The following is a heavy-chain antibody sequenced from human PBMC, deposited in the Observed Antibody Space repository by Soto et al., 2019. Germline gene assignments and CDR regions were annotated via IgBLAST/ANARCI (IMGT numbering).Heavy chain of an antibody. J-gene: IGHJ6*02. CDR1: GFTSSSYA. CDR2: ISGSGSNT. Sequence: GGSLRLSCAASGFTSSSYAMSWVRQAPGKGLEWVSAISGSGSNTYYADSVKGRFTISRDNSKNTLFLQMNSLRAEDTAVYYCAKALRYFDWLVRPWNAMDVWGQGTKVTVSS. CDR3: AKALRYFDWLVRPWNAMDV. V-gene: IGHV3-23*01. D-gene: IGHD3-9*01.